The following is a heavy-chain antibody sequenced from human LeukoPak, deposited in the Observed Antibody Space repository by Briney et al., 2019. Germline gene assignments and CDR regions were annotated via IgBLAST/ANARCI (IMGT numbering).Heavy chain of an antibody. V-gene: IGHV3-23*01. CDR2: ISGSVGST. CDR3: ARDYLSEGYFDY. Sequence: GGSLRLSCAASGFTFSSYAMSWVRQAPGKGLEWVSAISGSVGSTYYADSVKGRFTISRDNSKNTLYLQMNSLRAEDTAVYYCARDYLSEGYFDYWGQGTLVTVSS. CDR1: GFTFSSYA. J-gene: IGHJ4*02.